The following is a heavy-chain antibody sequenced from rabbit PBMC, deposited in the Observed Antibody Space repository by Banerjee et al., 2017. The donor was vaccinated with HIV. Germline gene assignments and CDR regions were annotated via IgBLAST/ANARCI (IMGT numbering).Heavy chain of an antibody. J-gene: IGHJ4*01. Sequence: QSLQESGGGLFQPGGSLALTCKASGFSLSNNYVMCWVRQAPGKGLEWIACIYTGSGSAYYASWVKSRFTITSNTNQNTVFLQMTSLTAADTATYFCARRSGDGWIFWLWGPGTLVTVS. CDR1: GFSLSNNYV. CDR2: IYTGSGSA. V-gene: IGHV1S43*01. CDR3: ARRSGDGWIFWL. D-gene: IGHD2-1*01.